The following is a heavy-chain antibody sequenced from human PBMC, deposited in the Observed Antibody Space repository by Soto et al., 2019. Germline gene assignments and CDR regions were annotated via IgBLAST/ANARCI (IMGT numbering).Heavy chain of an antibody. J-gene: IGHJ6*02. V-gene: IGHV3-30-3*01. CDR2: ISYDGSNK. CDR1: GFTFSSYA. Sequence: GGSLRLSCAASGFTFSSYAMHWVRQAPGKGLEWVAVISYDGSNKYYADSVKGRFTISRDNSENTLYLQMNSLRAEDTAVYYCARDSGRITIFGVVPHGMDVWGQGTTVTVSS. D-gene: IGHD3-3*01. CDR3: ARDSGRITIFGVVPHGMDV.